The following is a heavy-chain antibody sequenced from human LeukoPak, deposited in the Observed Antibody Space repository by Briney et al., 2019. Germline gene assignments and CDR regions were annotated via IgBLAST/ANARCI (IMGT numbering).Heavy chain of an antibody. Sequence: NPSETLSLTCAVSGGSISSSNWWSWVRQPPGKGLEWIGEIYHSGSTNYNPSLKSRVTISVDKSKNQFSLKLSSVTAADTAVYYCAREASGSSGWYTGDYWGQGTLVTVSS. J-gene: IGHJ4*02. CDR3: AREASGSSGWYTGDY. D-gene: IGHD6-19*01. CDR2: IYHSGST. CDR1: GGSISSSNW. V-gene: IGHV4-4*02.